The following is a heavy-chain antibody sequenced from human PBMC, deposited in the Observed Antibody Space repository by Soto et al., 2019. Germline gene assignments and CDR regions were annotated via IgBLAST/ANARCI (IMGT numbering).Heavy chain of an antibody. CDR3: AKEVTSGSYSHYYYGVDV. CDR2: ISGSGNRT. CDR1: GFNLSSYA. V-gene: IGHV3-23*01. D-gene: IGHD1-26*01. Sequence: EVQLLESGGGLVQPGGSLRLSCAASGFNLSSYAMSWVRQAPGKGLEWVSAISGSGNRTFHADSVKGRFTISRDNSKNALYLPMNSLRVEDTAVYYCAKEVTSGSYSHYYYGVDVRGQGTTVNVSS. J-gene: IGHJ6*02.